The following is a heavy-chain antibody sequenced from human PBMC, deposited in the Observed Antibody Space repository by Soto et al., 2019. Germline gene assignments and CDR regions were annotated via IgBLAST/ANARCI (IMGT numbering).Heavy chain of an antibody. D-gene: IGHD3-10*01. J-gene: IGHJ4*02. CDR1: GFSLSTSGMR. CDR3: ARTYLYHHGSGIYPYFDY. CDR2: IDWDDDK. V-gene: IGHV2-70*04. Sequence: SGPTLVNPTQTLTLTCTFSGFSLSTSGMRVSWIRQPPGKALEWLARIDWDDDKFYSTSLKTRLTISKDTSKSQVVLTMTNMDPVDTATYFCARTYLYHHGSGIYPYFDYWGQGTLVTVSS.